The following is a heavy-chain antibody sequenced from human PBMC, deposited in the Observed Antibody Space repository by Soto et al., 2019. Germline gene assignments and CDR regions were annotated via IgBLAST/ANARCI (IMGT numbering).Heavy chain of an antibody. CDR1: GVTFSSYA. J-gene: IGHJ3*02. V-gene: IGHV3-23*01. CDR3: AKDLSGEHDAFDI. CDR2: ISGSGGST. D-gene: IGHD3-10*01. Sequence: PGGSLRLSCAASGVTFSSYAMSWVRQAPGKGLEWVSAISGSGGSTYYADSVKGRFTISRDNSKNTLYLQMNSLRAEDTAVYYCAKDLSGEHDAFDIRGQGTMVTVSS.